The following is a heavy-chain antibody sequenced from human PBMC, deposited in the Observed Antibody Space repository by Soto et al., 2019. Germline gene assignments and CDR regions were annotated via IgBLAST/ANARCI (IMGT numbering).Heavy chain of an antibody. J-gene: IGHJ5*02. CDR2: ISSNGGST. CDR1: GFTFSSYA. V-gene: IGHV3-64D*06. CDR3: VKSPLRGYSGYDLGSYNWFDP. D-gene: IGHD5-12*01. Sequence: EVQLVESGGGLVQPGGSLRLSCSASGFTFSSYAMHWVRQAPGKGLEYVSAISSNGGSTYYADSVKGRFTISRDNSKNTLYLQMSSRRAEDTAVYYCVKSPLRGYSGYDLGSYNWFDPWGQGTLVTVSS.